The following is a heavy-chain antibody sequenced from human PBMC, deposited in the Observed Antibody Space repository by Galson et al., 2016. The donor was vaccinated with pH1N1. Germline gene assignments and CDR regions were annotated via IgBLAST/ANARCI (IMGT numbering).Heavy chain of an antibody. V-gene: IGHV5-51*01. CDR3: ARQNDYGDYRGDAFDI. Sequence: QSGAEVTKPGESLKISCKGSGHKSTSSWIGWVRQMPGKGLEWMGIIYLGGSLIRYRPSFQGQVTISADKSVNIVYLEWGSLKASDTAMYYCARQNDYGDYRGDAFDIWGQGTMVTVSS. J-gene: IGHJ3*02. CDR2: IYLGGSLI. D-gene: IGHD4-17*01. CDR1: GHKSTSSW.